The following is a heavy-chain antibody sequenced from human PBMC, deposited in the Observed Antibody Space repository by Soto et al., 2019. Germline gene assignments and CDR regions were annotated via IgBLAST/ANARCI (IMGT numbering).Heavy chain of an antibody. Sequence: QVQMQESGPGLVKPSETLSLTCTVSGASISSGNHYWSWVRQPPGKGLEWIGYIYHSGITNYNPSLKSRVTISANTSRNQFSLKVNSVPAADTAVYYCARGWDANSWGQGTLVTVSS. CDR3: ARGWDANS. V-gene: IGHV4-61*01. J-gene: IGHJ4*02. CDR2: IYHSGIT. D-gene: IGHD6-19*01. CDR1: GASISSGNHY.